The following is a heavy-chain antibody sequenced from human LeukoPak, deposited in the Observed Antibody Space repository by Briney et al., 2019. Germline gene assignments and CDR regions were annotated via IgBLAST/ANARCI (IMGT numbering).Heavy chain of an antibody. V-gene: IGHV4-34*01. J-gene: IGHJ5*02. CDR3: AGGFSSSWYPQWFDP. CDR2: INHSGST. CDR1: GGSFSGYY. Sequence: SETLSLTCAVYGGSFSGYYWSWIRQPPGKGLEWIGEINHSGSTNYNPSLKSRVTISVDTSKNQFSLKLSSVTAADTAVYYCAGGFSSSWYPQWFDPWGQGTLVTVSS. D-gene: IGHD6-13*01.